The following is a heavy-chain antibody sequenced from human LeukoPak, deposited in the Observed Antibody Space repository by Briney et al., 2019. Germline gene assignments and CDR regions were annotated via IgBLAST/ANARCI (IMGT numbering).Heavy chain of an antibody. Sequence: PSETQSLTCTVSGGSINSYYWSWIRQPAGKGLEWIGRIYSSGSTNYNPSLKSRVTISVDTSKNQFSLKLSSETAADTAVYYCARHFKLGGPAAAISTISWFDPWGQGTLVTVSS. CDR3: ARHFKLGGPAAAISTISWFDP. CDR2: IYSSGST. J-gene: IGHJ5*02. D-gene: IGHD2-2*01. CDR1: GGSINSYY. V-gene: IGHV4-4*07.